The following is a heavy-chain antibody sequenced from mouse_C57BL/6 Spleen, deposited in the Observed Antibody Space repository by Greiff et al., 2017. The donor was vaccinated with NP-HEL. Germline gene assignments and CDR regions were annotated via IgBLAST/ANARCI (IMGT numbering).Heavy chain of an antibody. J-gene: IGHJ4*01. CDR2: INPSTGGT. CDR1: GYSFTGYY. Sequence: VQLKESGPELVKPGASVKISCKASGYSFTGYYMNWVKQSPEKSLEWIGEINPSTGGTTYNQKFKAKATLTVDKSSSTAYMQLKSLTSEDSAVYYCARGGYYDYDDYYAMDYWGQGTSVTVSS. CDR3: ARGGYYDYDDYYAMDY. D-gene: IGHD2-4*01. V-gene: IGHV1-42*01.